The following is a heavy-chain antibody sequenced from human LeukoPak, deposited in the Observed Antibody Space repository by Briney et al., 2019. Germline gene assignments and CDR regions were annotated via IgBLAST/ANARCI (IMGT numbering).Heavy chain of an antibody. J-gene: IGHJ4*02. CDR2: ISGSGGST. D-gene: IGHD3-3*01. CDR3: AKVPAVRITIFGVSFDF. V-gene: IGHV3-23*01. Sequence: GGSLRLSCAASGFTFSSYAMNWVRQAPGKGLEWVSAISGSGGSTYYADSVKGRFTISRENSKNTLYLQMNSLRAEDTAVYYCAKVPAVRITIFGVSFDFWGQGTLVTVSS. CDR1: GFTFSSYA.